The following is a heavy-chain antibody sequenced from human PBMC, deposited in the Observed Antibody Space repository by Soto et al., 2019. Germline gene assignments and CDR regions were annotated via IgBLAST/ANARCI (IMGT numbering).Heavy chain of an antibody. CDR1: GGSFSGYY. CDR2: INHSGST. CDR3: AREVVVVPAAIDYYYYGMDV. Sequence: LSLTCAVYGGSFSGYYWSWIRQPPGKGLEWIGEINHSGSTNYNPSLKSRVTISVDTSKNQFSLKLSSVTAADTAVYYCAREVVVVPAAIDYYYYGMDVWGQGTTVTVSS. J-gene: IGHJ6*02. V-gene: IGHV4-34*01. D-gene: IGHD2-2*01.